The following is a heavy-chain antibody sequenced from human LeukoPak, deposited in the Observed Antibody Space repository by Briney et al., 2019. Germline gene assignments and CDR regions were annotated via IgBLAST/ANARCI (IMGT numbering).Heavy chain of an antibody. J-gene: IGHJ6*03. V-gene: IGHV3-23*01. CDR1: GFTFSSYA. D-gene: IGHD1-26*01. CDR3: ARDPYSGSYGDYYYYYMDV. CDR2: ISGSGDIT. Sequence: GGSLRLSCATSGFTFSSYAMSWVRQAPGKGLEWVSGISGSGDITYYADSVKGRFTISRDNSKNTLYLQMNSLRPEDTAVYYCARDPYSGSYGDYYYYYMDVWGKGTTVTISS.